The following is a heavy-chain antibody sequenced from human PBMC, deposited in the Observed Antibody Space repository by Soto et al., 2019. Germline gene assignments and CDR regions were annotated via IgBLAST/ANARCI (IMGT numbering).Heavy chain of an antibody. J-gene: IGHJ6*02. D-gene: IGHD3-10*01. CDR1: GGSVSTGMKY. V-gene: IGHV4-61*01. Sequence: SETLSLTCTVSGGSVSTGMKYWGWVRQPPGKALEFIGYMYKTGETLLNSSLKSRVTLSMETPKNQFSLTLSSVTAADTAVYFCMKAHESGDFLGMSVWGPGTTVTVSS. CDR3: MKAHESGDFLGMSV. CDR2: MYKTGET.